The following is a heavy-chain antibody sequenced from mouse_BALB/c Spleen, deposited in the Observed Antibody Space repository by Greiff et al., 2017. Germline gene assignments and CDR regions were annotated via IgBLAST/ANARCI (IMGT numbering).Heavy chain of an antibody. CDR1: GFNIKDYY. Sequence: VQLQQSGAELVRPGALVKLSCKASGFNIKDYYMHWVKQRPEQGLEWIGWIDPENGNTIYDPKFQGKASITADTSSNTAYLQLSSLTSEDTAVYYCARFTTATAWFAYWGQGTLVTVSA. CDR3: ARFTTATAWFAY. D-gene: IGHD1-2*01. V-gene: IGHV14-1*02. J-gene: IGHJ3*01. CDR2: IDPENGNT.